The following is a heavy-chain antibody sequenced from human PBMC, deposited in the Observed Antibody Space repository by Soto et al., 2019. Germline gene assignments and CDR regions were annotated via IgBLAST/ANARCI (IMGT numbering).Heavy chain of an antibody. V-gene: IGHV5-10-1*01. CDR2: IDPSDSYT. J-gene: IGHJ6*02. CDR1: GYSFTSYX. D-gene: IGHD2-2*01. CDR3: AAICSSPSCYGTDV. Sequence: PGXSLKISCKGXGYSFTSYXXXGVRQMPGKGLEWMGRIDPSDSYTNYSPSFQGHVTISADKSISTAYLQWSSLKASDTAMYYCAAICSSPSCYGTDVWGQGTSVTVSS.